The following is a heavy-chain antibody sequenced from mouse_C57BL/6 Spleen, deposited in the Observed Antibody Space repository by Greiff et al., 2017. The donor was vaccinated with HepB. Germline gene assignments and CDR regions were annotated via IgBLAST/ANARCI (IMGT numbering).Heavy chain of an antibody. V-gene: IGHV1-54*01. D-gene: IGHD3-2*02. CDR1: GYAFTNYL. Sequence: QVQLQQSGAELVRPGTSVKVSCKASGYAFTNYLIEWVKQRPGQGLAWIGVINPGSGGTNYNEKFKGKATLTADKSSSTAYMQLSSLTSEDSAVYVCARSRDSSGYYFDYGGQGTTLTVSS. J-gene: IGHJ2*01. CDR2: INPGSGGT. CDR3: ARSRDSSGYYFDY.